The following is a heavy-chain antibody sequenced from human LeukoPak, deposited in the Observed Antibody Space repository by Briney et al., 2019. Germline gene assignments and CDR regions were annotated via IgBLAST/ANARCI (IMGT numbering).Heavy chain of an antibody. CDR1: GFTFSSYW. Sequence: GGSLRLSCAASGFTFSSYWMHWVRQVPGRGLVWVSRMNSDGSSITYADAVQGQFSISRDNAKNTLYLQMNSLRAEDTAVYYCARVRATVINDGFDIWGQGTMVTVSS. D-gene: IGHD3-10*01. CDR3: ARVRATVINDGFDI. CDR2: MNSDGSSI. J-gene: IGHJ3*02. V-gene: IGHV3-74*01.